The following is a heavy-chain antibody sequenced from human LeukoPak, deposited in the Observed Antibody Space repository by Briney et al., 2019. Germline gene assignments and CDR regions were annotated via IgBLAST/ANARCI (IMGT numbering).Heavy chain of an antibody. CDR3: ATDFIIAAAGTTFDY. V-gene: IGHV1-18*01. Sequence: ASVKVSCKASGYTFTSYGISWVRQAPGQGLEWMGWISAYNGNTNYAQKLQGRVTMTTDTSTSTAYMELRSLRSDDTAVYYCATDFIIAAAGTTFDYWGQGTLVTVSS. CDR2: ISAYNGNT. D-gene: IGHD6-13*01. J-gene: IGHJ4*02. CDR1: GYTFTSYG.